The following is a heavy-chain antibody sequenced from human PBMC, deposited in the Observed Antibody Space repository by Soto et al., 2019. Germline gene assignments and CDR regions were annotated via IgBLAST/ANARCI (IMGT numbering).Heavy chain of an antibody. V-gene: IGHV1-46*03. CDR2: INPSNGST. J-gene: IGHJ5*02. CDR1: GYTFTSYG. D-gene: IGHD3-10*01. Sequence: ASVKVSCKASGYTFTSYGISWVRQAPGQGLEWMGLINPSNGSTSYAQKFQGRVTMTRDTSTSTVYMELSSLRSEDTAVYYCARGGLLWFGESFSFDPWGQGTLVTVSS. CDR3: ARGGLLWFGESFSFDP.